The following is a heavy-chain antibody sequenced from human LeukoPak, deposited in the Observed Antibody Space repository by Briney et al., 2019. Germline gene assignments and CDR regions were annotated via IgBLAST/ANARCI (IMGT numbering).Heavy chain of an antibody. J-gene: IGHJ4*02. CDR3: ARGGDGYNDY. D-gene: IGHD5-24*01. CDR1: GGSISSYY. CDR2: IYYSGST. V-gene: IGHV4-59*01. Sequence: SQTLSLTCTVSGGSISSYYWSWIRQPPGKGLEWIGYIYYSGSTNYNPSLKSRVTISVDTSKNQFSLKLSSVTAADTAVYYCARGGDGYNDYWGQGTLVTVSS.